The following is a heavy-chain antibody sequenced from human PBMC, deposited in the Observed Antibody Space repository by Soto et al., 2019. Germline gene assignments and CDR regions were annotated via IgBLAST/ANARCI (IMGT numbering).Heavy chain of an antibody. Sequence: GGSLRLSCAASGFTFSSYAMHWVRQAPGKGLEWVAVISYDGSNKYYADSVKGRFTISRDNSKNTLYLQMNSLRAEATAVYYCARSPAVAGTPFDYWGQGTLVTVSS. J-gene: IGHJ4*02. CDR2: ISYDGSNK. D-gene: IGHD6-19*01. CDR1: GFTFSSYA. V-gene: IGHV3-30-3*01. CDR3: ARSPAVAGTPFDY.